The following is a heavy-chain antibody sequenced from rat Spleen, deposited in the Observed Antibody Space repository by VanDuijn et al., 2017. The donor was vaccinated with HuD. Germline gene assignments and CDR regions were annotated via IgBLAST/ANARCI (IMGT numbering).Heavy chain of an antibody. CDR2: ITSGGSNT. J-gene: IGHJ2*01. CDR3: SPLPGRNLAY. CDR1: GFTFGSFA. Sequence: EVQLVESGGGLVQPGRSLKLSCAASGFTFGSFAMAWVRQAPKKGLEWVATITSGGSNTYYRDSVKGRFTISRDNAKSTLYLQMDSLRSEDTATYYCSPLPGRNLAYWGQGVVVTVSS. D-gene: IGHD1-4*01. V-gene: IGHV5-25*01.